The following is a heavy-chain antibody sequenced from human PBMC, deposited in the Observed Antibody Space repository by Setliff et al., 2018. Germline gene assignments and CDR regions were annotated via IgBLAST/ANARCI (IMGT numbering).Heavy chain of an antibody. V-gene: IGHV4-39*01. CDR2: IYYSGTT. J-gene: IGHJ4*02. CDR1: GASINSSTFF. D-gene: IGHD2-21*02. CDR3: ARHWDFCGGNCPHNSIDY. Sequence: SETLSLTCIVSGASINSSTFFWGWIRQPPGKGLEWIGSIYYSGTTYYNPSVRSRVTISVDTSKNQFSLKLSSVTAADTAVYFCARHWDFCGGNCPHNSIDYWGRGALVTVSS.